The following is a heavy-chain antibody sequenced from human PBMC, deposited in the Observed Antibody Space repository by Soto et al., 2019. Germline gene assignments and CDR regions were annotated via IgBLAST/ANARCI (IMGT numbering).Heavy chain of an antibody. Sequence: GGSLRLSCAASGFTFSSYAMSWVRQAPGKGLEWVSAISGSGGSTYYADSVKGRFTISRDNSKNTLYLQMNSLRAEDTAVYCAKEGQQLGGGYFDYWGQGTLVTVSS. CDR2: ISGSGGST. CDR3: AKEGQQLGGGYFDY. CDR1: GFTFSSYA. D-gene: IGHD6-13*01. V-gene: IGHV3-23*01. J-gene: IGHJ4*02.